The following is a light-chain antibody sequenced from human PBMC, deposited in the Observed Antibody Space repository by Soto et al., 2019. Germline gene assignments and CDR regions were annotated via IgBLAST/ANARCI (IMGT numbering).Light chain of an antibody. CDR2: DNN. Sequence: QSVLTQPRSASGSPGQSITISCTGTSSDVGGYNYVSWYQQHPAKAPKLIIYDNNKRPSGIPDRFTGSKSVTSATLDITGLQTGDEADYYCETCDSSLNIVVFGGGTQLTVL. CDR3: ETCDSSLNIVV. J-gene: IGLJ2*01. V-gene: IGLV2-11*01. CDR1: SSDVGGYNY.